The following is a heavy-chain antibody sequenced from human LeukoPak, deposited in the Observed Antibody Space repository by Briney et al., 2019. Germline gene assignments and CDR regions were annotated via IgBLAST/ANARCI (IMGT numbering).Heavy chain of an antibody. CDR1: GYTFTSYD. Sequence: ASVKVSCKASGYTFTSYDINWVRQATGQGLEWMGWMNPNSGNTGYAQKFQGRVTMTRNTSISTAYMELSSLRSEDTAVYYCARGRGLLWFGELRNAFDIWGQGTMVTVSS. J-gene: IGHJ3*02. CDR2: MNPNSGNT. CDR3: ARGRGLLWFGELRNAFDI. D-gene: IGHD3-10*01. V-gene: IGHV1-8*01.